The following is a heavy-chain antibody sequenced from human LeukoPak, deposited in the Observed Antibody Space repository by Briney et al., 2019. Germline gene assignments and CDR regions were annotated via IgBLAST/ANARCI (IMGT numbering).Heavy chain of an antibody. CDR1: GYTFTSYD. CDR3: ARGPPNWGYDY. J-gene: IGHJ4*02. Sequence: ASVKVSCKASGYTFTSYDFNWVRQATGQRPEWMGWMSPNSGDTGYAQKFQDRVTMTRNTSISTAYMELSSLRSDDTAVYYCARGPPNWGYDYWGPGTLVTVSS. D-gene: IGHD7-27*01. CDR2: MSPNSGDT. V-gene: IGHV1-8*01.